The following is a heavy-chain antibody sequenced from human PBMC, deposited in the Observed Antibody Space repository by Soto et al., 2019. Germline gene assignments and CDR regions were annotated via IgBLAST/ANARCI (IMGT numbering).Heavy chain of an antibody. CDR1: GGSISSYY. Sequence: SETLSLTCTVSGGSISSYYWSWIRQPPGKGLEWIGYIYYIGSTNYNPSLKSRVTISVDTSKNQFSLKLSSVTAADTAVYYCARVTHITRYFDWDTTWGQGTLVTVSS. D-gene: IGHD3-9*01. CDR3: ARVTHITRYFDWDTT. J-gene: IGHJ4*02. V-gene: IGHV4-59*01. CDR2: IYYIGST.